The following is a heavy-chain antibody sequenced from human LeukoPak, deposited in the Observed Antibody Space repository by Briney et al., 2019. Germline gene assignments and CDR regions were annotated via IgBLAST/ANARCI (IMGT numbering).Heavy chain of an antibody. Sequence: SETLSLTCTVSGGSISSSSYYWGWIRQPPGKGLEWIGSIYYSGSTYYNPSLKSRVTISVDTSKNQFSLKLSPVTAADTAVYYCARGANYYGSGSYYTTYYYYYMDVWGKGTTVTISS. CDR3: ARGANYYGSGSYYTTYYYYYMDV. J-gene: IGHJ6*03. CDR1: GGSISSSSYY. V-gene: IGHV4-39*07. CDR2: IYYSGST. D-gene: IGHD3-10*01.